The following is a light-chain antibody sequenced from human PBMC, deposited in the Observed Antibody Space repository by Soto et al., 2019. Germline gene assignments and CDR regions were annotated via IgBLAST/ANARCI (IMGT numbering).Light chain of an antibody. CDR2: DTS. CDR1: PSVSSSY. V-gene: IGKV3-20*01. J-gene: IGKJ1*01. Sequence: PGERATLSCRASPSVSSSYLAWYQQKPGQAPRLLIYDTSSRATGIPDRFSGSGSGTDFTLAISRLEPEDFAVYYCQQCGSSPSFGQGTKVELK. CDR3: QQCGSSPS.